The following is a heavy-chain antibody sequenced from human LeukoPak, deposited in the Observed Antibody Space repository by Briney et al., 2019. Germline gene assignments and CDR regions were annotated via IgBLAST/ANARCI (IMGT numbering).Heavy chain of an antibody. CDR2: IYRSGST. V-gene: IGHV4-38-2*02. J-gene: IGHJ6*03. CDR3: ARGDCSSTICYSPMDV. CDR1: GYSISSGYY. Sequence: SETLSLTCTVSGYSISSGYYWVWIRQPPGKGLEWIGSIYRSGSTNYNPSLKSRVTISIDTSNNQFSLKLTSVTAADTAVYYCARGDCSSTICYSPMDVWGKGTTVTVSS. D-gene: IGHD2-2*01.